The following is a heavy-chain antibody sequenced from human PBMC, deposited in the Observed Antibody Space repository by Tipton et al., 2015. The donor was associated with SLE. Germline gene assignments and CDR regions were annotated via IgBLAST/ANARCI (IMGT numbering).Heavy chain of an antibody. Sequence: SLRLSCAASGFTFSSYWMHWVRQAPGKGLVWVSHINSDGSTTSYADSVKGRFTISRDNAKNTLYLQMNSLRAEDTAVYFCAREDVVPAAIRDSYIMAVWGQGTTVTVSS. J-gene: IGHJ6*02. CDR1: GFTFSSYW. V-gene: IGHV3-74*01. CDR3: AREDVVPAAIRDSYIMAV. CDR2: INSDGSTT. D-gene: IGHD2-2*01.